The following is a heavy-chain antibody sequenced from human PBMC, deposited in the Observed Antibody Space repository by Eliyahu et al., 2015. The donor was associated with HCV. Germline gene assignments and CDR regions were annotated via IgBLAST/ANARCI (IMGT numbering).Heavy chain of an antibody. V-gene: IGHV3-73*01. CDR1: GFTFXGGXAV. CDR3: TTTAPPSTMMGEGYYPR. D-gene: IGHD2-15*01. CDR2: IKNKANSYGT. J-gene: IGHJ4*02. Sequence: EVQLVESGGGLVQPGGSLKVSCVASGFTFXGGXAVIHWVRQASGKGLEWVAHIKNKANSYGTRYAASVEGRFTISREDSKHTAYLQMDRLQTEDTAVYYCTTTAPPSTMMGEGYYPRWGQGTLVTVSS.